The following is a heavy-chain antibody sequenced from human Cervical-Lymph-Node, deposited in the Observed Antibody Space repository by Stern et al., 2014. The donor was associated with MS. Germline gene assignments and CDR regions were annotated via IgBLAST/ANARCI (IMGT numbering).Heavy chain of an antibody. CDR3: ARWAYSSGWYNWFDP. CDR1: GGSISSSSYY. V-gene: IGHV4-39*01. D-gene: IGHD3-22*01. J-gene: IGHJ5*02. CDR2: IYYSGST. Sequence: QVQLVQSGPGLVKPSETLSLTCTVSGGSISSSSYYWGWIRQPPGKGLEWIGSIYYSGSTYYNPSHKSRVHISVDTSPNQFSLTLSSVTAADTAVYYCARWAYSSGWYNWFDPWGQGTLVTVSS.